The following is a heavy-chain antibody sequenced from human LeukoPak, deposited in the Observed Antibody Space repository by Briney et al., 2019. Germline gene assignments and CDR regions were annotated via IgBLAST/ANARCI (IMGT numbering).Heavy chain of an antibody. J-gene: IGHJ4*02. CDR2: ISAYNGNT. Sequence: ASVKVSCKASGYTFTGYAMNWVRQAPGQGLEWMGWISAYNGNTNYAQKLQGRVTMTTDTSTSTAYMELRSLRSDDTAVYYCARDGIAAAFDYWGQGTLVTISS. D-gene: IGHD6-13*01. V-gene: IGHV1-18*01. CDR1: GYTFTGYA. CDR3: ARDGIAAAFDY.